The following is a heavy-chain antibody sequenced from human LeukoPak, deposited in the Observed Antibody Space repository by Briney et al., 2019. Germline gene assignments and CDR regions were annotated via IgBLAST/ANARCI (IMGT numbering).Heavy chain of an antibody. J-gene: IGHJ4*01. CDR2: INQDASEI. Sequence: GGSLRLSCAASGFTFSTYWMNWYRQAPGKGLVGVGNINQDASEIDYVDSVRGRFTISRDDAKNSLHLQMNSLRAEDTAVYYCATDGYNSDWQKRFDSWGHGTLVTVSS. CDR1: GFTFSTYW. CDR3: ATDGYNSDWQKRFDS. D-gene: IGHD5-24*01. V-gene: IGHV3-7*01.